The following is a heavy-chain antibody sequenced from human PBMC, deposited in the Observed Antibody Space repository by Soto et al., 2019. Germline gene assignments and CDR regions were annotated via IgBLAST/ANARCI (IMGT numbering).Heavy chain of an antibody. CDR3: AKDSLHGADFWSGSPDAFDI. J-gene: IGHJ3*02. CDR2: ISWNSGSI. CDR1: GFTFDDYA. V-gene: IGHV3-9*01. Sequence: EVQLVESGGGLVQPGRSLRLSCAASGFTFDDYAMHWVRQAPGKGLEWVSGISWNSGSIGYADSVKGRFTISRDNAKNSLDLQMNSLSAEDTALYYCAKDSLHGADFWSGSPDAFDIWGQGTMVTVSS. D-gene: IGHD3-3*01.